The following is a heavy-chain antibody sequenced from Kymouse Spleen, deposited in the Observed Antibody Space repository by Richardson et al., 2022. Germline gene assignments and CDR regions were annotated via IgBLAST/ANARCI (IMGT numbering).Heavy chain of an antibody. CDR3: ARRDCSSTSCYIDNWFDP. D-gene: IGHD2-2*02. CDR1: GGSISSSNW. Sequence: QVQLQESGPGLVKPSGTLSLTCAVSGGSISSSNWWSWVRQPPGKGLEWIGEIYHSGSTNYNPSLKSRVTISVDKSKNQFSLKLSSVTAADTAVYYCARRDCSSTSCYIDNWFDPWGQGTLVTVSS. J-gene: IGHJ5*02. V-gene: IGHV4-4*02. CDR2: IYHSGST.